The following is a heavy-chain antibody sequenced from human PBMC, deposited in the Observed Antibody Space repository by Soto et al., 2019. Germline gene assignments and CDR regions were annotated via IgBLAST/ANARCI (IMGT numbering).Heavy chain of an antibody. J-gene: IGHJ4*02. V-gene: IGHV4-59*08. CDR3: VTVYHHSWSGLDY. D-gene: IGHD3-3*01. CDR1: GGSISSYY. CDR2: IYYSGST. Sequence: SETLSLTCTVSGGSISSYYWSWIRQPPGKGLEWIGYIYYSGSTNYNPSLKSRVTISVDTSKNQFSLKLSSVTAADTAVYYCVTVYHHSWSGLDYWCQGTLVTVSS.